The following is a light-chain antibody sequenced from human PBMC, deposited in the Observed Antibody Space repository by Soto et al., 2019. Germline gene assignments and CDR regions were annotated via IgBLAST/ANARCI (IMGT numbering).Light chain of an antibody. V-gene: IGKV3-15*01. CDR2: AAS. J-gene: IGKJ2*01. CDR1: HSVDNS. Sequence: EIVMTQSPATLSVSPGERATLSCRASHSVDNSLAWYQKRPDQPPRLLIYAASTRATGTPPRFSGSGSGTEFTLTISSRQSEDFAVYYCQMYNNWPPRYTFGPGTKLEI. CDR3: QMYNNWPPRYT.